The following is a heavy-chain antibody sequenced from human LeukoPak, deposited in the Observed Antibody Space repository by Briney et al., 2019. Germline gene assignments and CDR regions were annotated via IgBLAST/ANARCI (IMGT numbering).Heavy chain of an antibody. CDR2: IYYSGTT. J-gene: IGHJ3*02. D-gene: IGHD4-17*01. CDR1: GGSISSSTYY. V-gene: IGHV4-39*01. CDR3: ARQGMTTVTEGGAFDI. Sequence: PSETLSLTCTVSGGSISSSTYYWGWIHQPPGKGLDWIGSIYYSGTTFYNPSLKSRVTISIDTSKNQFSLKLSSVTAADTTVYYCARQGMTTVTEGGAFDIWGQGTMATVSS.